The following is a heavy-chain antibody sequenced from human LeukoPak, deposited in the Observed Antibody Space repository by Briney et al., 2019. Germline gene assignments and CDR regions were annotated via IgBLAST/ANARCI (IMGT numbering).Heavy chain of an antibody. CDR3: ARGFNRGFDS. Sequence: GGSLRLSCVASGFTVSSNYMSWVRQAPGKGLEWVSVIYAGASTYYADSVKGRFTLSRDNSKNTLYLQMNSLRAEDTAVHYCARGFNRGFDSWGQGTLVTVSS. CDR2: IYAGAST. D-gene: IGHD3-3*01. CDR1: GFTVSSNY. J-gene: IGHJ5*01. V-gene: IGHV3-53*01.